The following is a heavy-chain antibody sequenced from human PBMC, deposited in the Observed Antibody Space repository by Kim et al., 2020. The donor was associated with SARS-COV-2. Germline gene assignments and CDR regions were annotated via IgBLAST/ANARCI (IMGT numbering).Heavy chain of an antibody. CDR3: ARLATVTTSPTYYYYYCMDV. D-gene: IGHD4-17*01. J-gene: IGHJ6*02. Sequence: GESLKISCKGSGYSFTNYWIGWVRQMPGKGLEWMGIIFAGDSDTRYSPSFQGQVTISVDKSISTAYLQWSSLKTSDTAIYYCARLATVTTSPTYYYYYCMDVWGQGTTVTVSS. V-gene: IGHV5-51*01. CDR1: GYSFTNYW. CDR2: IFAGDSDT.